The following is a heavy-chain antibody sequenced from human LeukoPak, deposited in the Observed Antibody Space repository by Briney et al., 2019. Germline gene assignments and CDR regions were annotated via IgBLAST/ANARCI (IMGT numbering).Heavy chain of an antibody. Sequence: SGTLSLTCTVSGGSISSYYWSWIRQPPGKGLEWIGYIYYSGSTNYNPSLKSRVTISVDTSKNQFSLKLSSVTAADTAVYYCARERQSEPDWSDPWGQGTLVTVSS. V-gene: IGHV4-59*01. D-gene: IGHD1-14*01. CDR1: GGSISSYY. CDR3: ARERQSEPDWSDP. CDR2: IYYSGST. J-gene: IGHJ5*02.